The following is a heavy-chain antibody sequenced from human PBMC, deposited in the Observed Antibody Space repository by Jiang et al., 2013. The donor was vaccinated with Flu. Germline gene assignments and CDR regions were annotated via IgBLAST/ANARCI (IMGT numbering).Heavy chain of an antibody. J-gene: IGHJ4*01. Sequence: KPTQTLTLTCTCSGFSLSTGGIFVSWIRQPPGKALEWLARIDWDNEKYYSTSLQTRLTISKDSTTNQVGLTMIDMDPDDTATYYCAHGLLGDFVFNHWGQGTLVTVSS. CDR2: IDWDNEK. CDR3: AHGLLGDFVFNH. CDR1: GFSLSTGGIF. V-gene: IGHV2-70*12. D-gene: IGHD3-3*01.